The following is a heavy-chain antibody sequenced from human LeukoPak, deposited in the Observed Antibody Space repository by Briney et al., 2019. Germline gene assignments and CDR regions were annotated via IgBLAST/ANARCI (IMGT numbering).Heavy chain of an antibody. V-gene: IGHV3-30*10. CDR3: ARAIVGTENFDY. D-gene: IGHD5-12*01. CDR2: VSHDGNTK. CDR1: GFTFSTHA. J-gene: IGHJ4*02. Sequence: GGSLRLSCAASGFTFSTHAMHWVRQAPGKGLEWVAVVSHDGNTKYYTDSVKGRFTISRDNSKNTLYLQMNGLRTDDTAVYYCARAIVGTENFDYWAREPWSPSPQ.